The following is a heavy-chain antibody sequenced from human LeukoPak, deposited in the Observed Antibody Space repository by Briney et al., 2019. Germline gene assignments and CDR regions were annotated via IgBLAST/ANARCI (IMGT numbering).Heavy chain of an antibody. CDR1: GYSISSGYC. Sequence: SETLSLTCIVSGYSISSGYCWGWIRQPPGKGLEWIGTIYRSGSTYSNPSLRGRVTISVDTSKNQFSLKLSSVTAADTAVYYCARTGAGYYYYYMDVWGKGTTVTVFS. J-gene: IGHJ6*03. V-gene: IGHV4-38-2*02. CDR2: IYRSGST. D-gene: IGHD1-26*01. CDR3: ARTGAGYYYYYMDV.